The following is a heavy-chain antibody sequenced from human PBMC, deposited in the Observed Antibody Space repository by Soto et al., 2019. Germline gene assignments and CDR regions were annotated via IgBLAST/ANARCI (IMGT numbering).Heavy chain of an antibody. D-gene: IGHD3-10*01. CDR2: TYYRSKWST. Sequence: SQTLSLTCAISGDTVSSNNAAWNWIRQSPSRGLEWLGRTYYRSKWSTDYAVSVKRRITIKADTSKNQFSLQLKSVTPDDTAVYYCARGPYHYDSGTLLGLDYWGQGTLVTVSS. CDR3: ARGPYHYDSGTLLGLDY. J-gene: IGHJ4*02. V-gene: IGHV6-1*01. CDR1: GDTVSSNNAA.